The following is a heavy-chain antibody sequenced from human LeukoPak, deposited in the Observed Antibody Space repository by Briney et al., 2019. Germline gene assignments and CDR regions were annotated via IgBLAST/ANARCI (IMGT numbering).Heavy chain of an antibody. CDR1: GYSFTSYW. CDR3: ATAEEGKDYYYYYMDV. Sequence: GESLKISCKGSGYSFTSYWIGWVRQMPGKGLGWMGITYPGDSDTRYSPSFQGQVTISADESISTAYLQWGTLQGSATPTQYAATAEEGKDYYYYYMDVWGKGTTVTVSS. CDR2: TYPGDSDT. J-gene: IGHJ6*03. V-gene: IGHV5-51*01.